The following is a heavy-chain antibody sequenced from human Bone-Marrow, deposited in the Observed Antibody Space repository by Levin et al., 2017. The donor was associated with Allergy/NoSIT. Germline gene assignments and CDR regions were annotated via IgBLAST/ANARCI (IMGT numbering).Heavy chain of an antibody. J-gene: IGHJ1*01. D-gene: IGHD2/OR15-2a*01. CDR1: GYIFTSYT. CDR3: ARSGPQDFY. V-gene: IGHV1-3*01. CDR2: INAGTGNT. Sequence: ASVKVSCKASGYIFTSYTLHWVRQAPGQGLECMGWINAGTGNTRSSQRYHDRLTITRDTSASTVYMELRSLTSEDTAVYFCARSGPQDFYWGQGTLVTVSS.